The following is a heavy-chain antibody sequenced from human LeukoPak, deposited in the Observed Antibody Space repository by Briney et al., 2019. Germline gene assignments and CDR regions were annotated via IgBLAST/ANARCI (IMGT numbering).Heavy chain of an antibody. J-gene: IGHJ4*02. V-gene: IGHV1-18*01. CDR3: ARDVVVTAITGPFDY. Sequence: GASVKVSCKASGYTFISYGISWVRQAPGQGLEWMGWISAYNGNTNYAQKLQGRVTMTTDTSTSTAYMELRSLRSDDTAVYYCARDVVVTAITGPFDYWGQGTLVTVSS. CDR2: ISAYNGNT. D-gene: IGHD2-21*02. CDR1: GYTFISYG.